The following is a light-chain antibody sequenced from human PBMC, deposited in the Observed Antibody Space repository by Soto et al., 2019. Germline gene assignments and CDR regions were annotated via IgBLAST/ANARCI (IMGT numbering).Light chain of an antibody. CDR2: GVS. Sequence: EIVLTQSPGTLSLSPGERATLSCRASRSVGGTYLAWYQQKPGQAPKLLLYGVSNRATGIPDRFSGSGSGTDFTLTISRLEPEDFAVYYCQQYGTSPPTFGPGTKLDI. V-gene: IGKV3-20*01. CDR3: QQYGTSPPT. J-gene: IGKJ3*01. CDR1: RSVGGTY.